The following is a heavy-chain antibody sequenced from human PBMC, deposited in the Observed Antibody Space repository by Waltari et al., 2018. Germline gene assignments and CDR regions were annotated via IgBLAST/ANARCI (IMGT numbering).Heavy chain of an antibody. V-gene: IGHV3-7*01. Sequence: EVQLVESGGGLVQPGGSLRLSCAASGFTFSSYWMSWVRQAPGKGMEWVANIKEDGSEIHYVDSVKGRLTISRDNAKNSLYLQMNSLRAEDTAMFYCTRGRVDFAYWGQGTLVTVSS. CDR2: IKEDGSEI. CDR3: TRGRVDFAY. CDR1: GFTFSSYW. J-gene: IGHJ4*02.